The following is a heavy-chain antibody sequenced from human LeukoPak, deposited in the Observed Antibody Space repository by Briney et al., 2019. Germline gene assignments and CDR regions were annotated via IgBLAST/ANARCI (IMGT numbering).Heavy chain of an antibody. J-gene: IGHJ4*02. V-gene: IGHV5-51*01. D-gene: IGHD2-15*01. CDR1: AYSFTSYW. CDR3: ARHRCSGGSCYPPNTNFDY. CDR2: IYPGDSDT. Sequence: GESLKISCKGSAYSFTSYWIGWVRQMPGKGLEWMGIIYPGDSDTRYSPSFQGQVTISAAKSISTAYLQWSSLKASDTAMYYCARHRCSGGSCYPPNTNFDYWGQGTLVTVSS.